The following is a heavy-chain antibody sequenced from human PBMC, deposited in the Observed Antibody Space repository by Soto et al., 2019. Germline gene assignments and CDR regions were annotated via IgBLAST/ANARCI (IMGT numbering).Heavy chain of an antibody. CDR1: GGSFSDYY. J-gene: IGHJ6*04. CDR2: INHSGST. D-gene: IGHD3-3*01. Sequence: SETLSLTCSVYGGSFSDYYWSWIRQTPGKGLEWIGEINHSGSTNYNPSLKSRVTISVHTSKNQFSLKLSSVTAADTAVYYCARARKGSGSDYYYHYGMDVWGKGTTVTVSS. CDR3: ARARKGSGSDYYYHYGMDV. V-gene: IGHV4-34*01.